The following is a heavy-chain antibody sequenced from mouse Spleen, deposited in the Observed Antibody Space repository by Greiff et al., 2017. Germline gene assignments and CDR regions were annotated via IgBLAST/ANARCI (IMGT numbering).Heavy chain of an antibody. CDR3: ARDDGYWGFDY. Sequence: DVKLVESGGGLVQPGGSLKLSCAASGFTFSSYGMSWVRQTPDKRLELVATINSNGGSTYYPDSVKGRFTISRDNAKNTLYLQMSSLKSEDTAMYYCARDDGYWGFDYWGQGTTLTVSS. V-gene: IGHV5-6-3*01. J-gene: IGHJ2*01. CDR2: INSNGGST. CDR1: GFTFSSYG. D-gene: IGHD2-3*01.